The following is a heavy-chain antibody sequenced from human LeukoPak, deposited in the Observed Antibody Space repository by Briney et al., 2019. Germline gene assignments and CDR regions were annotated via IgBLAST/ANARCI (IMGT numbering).Heavy chain of an antibody. CDR1: ANSLTKHW. V-gene: IGHV5-51*01. CDR3: ARMRNGYHLYNY. D-gene: IGHD5-24*01. J-gene: IGHJ4*02. Sequence: GESLKISCNASANSLTKHWIAWVRQMPGKGLELMGYIYPGDSDTRYSPSFQGQVTISVDRSINTAYLQWSNVKASDAAMYFCARMRNGYHLYNYWGQGALVTVSS. CDR2: IYPGDSDT.